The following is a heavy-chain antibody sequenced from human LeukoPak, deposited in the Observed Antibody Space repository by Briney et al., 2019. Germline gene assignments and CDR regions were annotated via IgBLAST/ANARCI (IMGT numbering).Heavy chain of an antibody. CDR3: ARDSAGFDP. CDR1: GGSFSGYY. CDR2: INHSGST. J-gene: IGHJ5*02. D-gene: IGHD4-11*01. V-gene: IGHV4-34*01. Sequence: SETLSLTCAVYGGSFSGYYWSWIRQPPGKGLEWIGEINHSGSTNYNPSLKSRVTISVDTSKNQFSLKLSSVTAADTTVYYCARDSAGFDPWGQGTLVTVSS.